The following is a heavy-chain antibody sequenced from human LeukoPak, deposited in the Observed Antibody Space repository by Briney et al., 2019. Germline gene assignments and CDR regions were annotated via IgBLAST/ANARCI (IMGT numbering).Heavy chain of an antibody. Sequence: ASVKVSCKASGYTFTGYYMHWVRQAPGQGLEWMGWINPSGGSTSYAQKFQGRVTMTRDTSTSTVYMELSSLRSEDTAVYYCARDEAGTRGGYWGQGTPVTVSS. CDR2: INPSGGST. CDR1: GYTFTGYY. CDR3: ARDEAGTRGGY. V-gene: IGHV1-46*01. J-gene: IGHJ4*02. D-gene: IGHD6-13*01.